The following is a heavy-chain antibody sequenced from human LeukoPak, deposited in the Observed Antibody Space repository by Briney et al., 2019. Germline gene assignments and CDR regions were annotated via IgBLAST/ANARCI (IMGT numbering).Heavy chain of an antibody. CDR1: GDSVSSNSAA. Sequence: SQTLSLTCAISGDSVSSNSAAWNWIRQSPSRGLEWLGRTYYRSKWYNDYAVSVKSRITINPDTSKNQFSLQLNSVTPEDTAGYYFARVSHSRCRVDHWGQGTLGTGSS. V-gene: IGHV6-1*01. CDR3: ARVSHSRCRVDH. CDR2: TYYRSKWYN. J-gene: IGHJ4*02. D-gene: IGHD6-13*01.